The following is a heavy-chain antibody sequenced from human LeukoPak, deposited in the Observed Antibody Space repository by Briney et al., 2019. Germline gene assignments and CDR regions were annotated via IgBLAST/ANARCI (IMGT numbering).Heavy chain of an antibody. D-gene: IGHD6-13*01. CDR1: GGSISSSSYY. J-gene: IGHJ5*02. Sequence: PSETLSLTCTVSGGSISSSSYYWAWIRQPPGKGLEWIGSIHYSGSTYYNPSLKSRVTISVDTSKNQFPLKLSSVTAADTAVYYCARAPEQQTVGWFDPWGQGTLVTVSS. CDR2: IHYSGST. V-gene: IGHV4-39*06. CDR3: ARAPEQQTVGWFDP.